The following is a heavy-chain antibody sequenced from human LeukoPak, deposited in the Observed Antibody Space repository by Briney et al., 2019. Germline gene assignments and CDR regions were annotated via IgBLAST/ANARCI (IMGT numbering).Heavy chain of an antibody. Sequence: GGSLRLSCTASGFAFDEHGMSWVRQAPGKGLEWVSGINWSDGSTGYADPLRGRFTISRDNAKNSLYLQMDSLRAEDTALYYCARAPITSPFYFDYWGQGTLRTLSS. CDR3: ARAPITSPFYFDY. V-gene: IGHV3-20*04. J-gene: IGHJ4*02. CDR2: INWSDGST. CDR1: GFAFDEHG. D-gene: IGHD2-2*01.